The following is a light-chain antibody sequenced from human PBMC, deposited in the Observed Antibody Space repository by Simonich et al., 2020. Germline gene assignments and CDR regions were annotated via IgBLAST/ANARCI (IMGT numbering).Light chain of an antibody. V-gene: IGKV2-28*01. CDR1: QSLLHSNGYNY. CDR3: MQRIEFPYT. Sequence: DIVMTQSPLSLPVTPGEPASISCRSSQSLLHSNGYNYLDWYLQKPGQSPQLLIYLGSNRASGGPDRVSGSGSGTDFTLKISRVEAEDVGVYYCMQRIEFPYTFGQGTKLEIK. CDR2: LGS. J-gene: IGKJ2*01.